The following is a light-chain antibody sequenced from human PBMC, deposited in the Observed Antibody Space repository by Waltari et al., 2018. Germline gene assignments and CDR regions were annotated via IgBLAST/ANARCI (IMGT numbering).Light chain of an antibody. CDR1: RSDIGGYNS. CDR2: EVS. CDR3: SSYTSLTTLV. Sequence: QSALTQPASVSGSPGQSITISCTGTRSDIGGYNSASWYQHHPGKAPKLLIYEVSDRPSGVSHIYSGSKSGKTASLTISGLQAGTEAVYYCSSYTSLTTLVFGGGTKLTVL. V-gene: IGLV2-14*01. J-gene: IGLJ2*01.